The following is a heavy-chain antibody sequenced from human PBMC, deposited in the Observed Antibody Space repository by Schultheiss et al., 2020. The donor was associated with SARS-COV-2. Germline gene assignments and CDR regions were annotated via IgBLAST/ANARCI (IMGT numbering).Heavy chain of an antibody. D-gene: IGHD1-26*01. CDR3: ARQSDGSEGGFDF. J-gene: IGHJ4*02. CDR1: GGSISNYY. Sequence: SQTLSLTCTVPGGSISNYYWSWIRQPPGQGLEWIAYFYSRGSSNYNPSLKSRVSISADTSKNQFSLKLTSVTDADTAVYYCARQSDGSEGGFDFWGQGTLVTVSS. CDR2: FYSRGSS. V-gene: IGHV4-59*01.